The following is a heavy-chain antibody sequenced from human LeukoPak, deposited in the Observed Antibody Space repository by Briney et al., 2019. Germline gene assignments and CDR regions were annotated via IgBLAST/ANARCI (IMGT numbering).Heavy chain of an antibody. J-gene: IGHJ4*02. CDR2: ISSSSSHI. CDR1: GFTFSSYS. CDR3: ARPRTGSGYDY. Sequence: PGGSLRLSCAASGFTFSSYSMSWVRQAPGKGLEWVSSISSSSSHIYYADSVKGRFTISRDNAKTSLYLQMNSLSAEDTAVYYCARPRTGSGYDYWGQGTLVTVSS. D-gene: IGHD6-19*01. V-gene: IGHV3-21*01.